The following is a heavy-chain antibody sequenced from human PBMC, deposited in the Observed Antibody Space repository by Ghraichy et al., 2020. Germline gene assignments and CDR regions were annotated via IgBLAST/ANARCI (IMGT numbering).Heavy chain of an antibody. CDR2: ISSSSSYI. V-gene: IGHV3-21*01. CDR1: GFTFSSYS. CDR3: ARRGGNWNDGKIDY. J-gene: IGHJ4*02. D-gene: IGHD1-20*01. Sequence: GGSLRLSCAASGFTFSSYSMNWVRQAPGKGLEWVSSISSSSSYIYYADSVKGRFTISRDNAKNSLYLQMNSLRAEDTAVYYCARRGGNWNDGKIDYWGQGTLVTVSS.